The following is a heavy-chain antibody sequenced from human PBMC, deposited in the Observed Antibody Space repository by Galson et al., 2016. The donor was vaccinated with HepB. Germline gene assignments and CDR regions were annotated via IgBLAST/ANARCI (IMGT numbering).Heavy chain of an antibody. Sequence: SEILSLTCTVSGDSISSSYWSWIRQPPGKGLEWIGYISKSGSTTYNPSLNSRVIISADRSTNRLSLKVSSVTAADTAVYYCARLRGTSGGGYEGLDHWGQGTLVTVAS. D-gene: IGHD5-12*01. V-gene: IGHV4-59*01. CDR1: GDSISSSY. J-gene: IGHJ5*02. CDR2: ISKSGST. CDR3: ARLRGTSGGGYEGLDH.